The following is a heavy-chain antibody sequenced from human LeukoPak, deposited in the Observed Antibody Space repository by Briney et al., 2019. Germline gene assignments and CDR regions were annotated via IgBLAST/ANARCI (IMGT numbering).Heavy chain of an antibody. Sequence: TSETLSLTCTVSGGSISSYYWSWIRQPPGKGLEWIGYIYYSGSTNYNPSLKSRVTISVDTSKNQFSLKLSSVTAADTAVYYCARHVVEMAPMDVWGQGTTVTVSS. V-gene: IGHV4-59*08. CDR1: GGSISSYY. CDR3: ARHVVEMAPMDV. J-gene: IGHJ6*02. D-gene: IGHD5-24*01. CDR2: IYYSGST.